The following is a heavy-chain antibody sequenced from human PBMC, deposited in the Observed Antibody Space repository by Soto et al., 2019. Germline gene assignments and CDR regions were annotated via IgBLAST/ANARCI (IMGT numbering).Heavy chain of an antibody. CDR2: ISYDGGGS. V-gene: IGHV3-30*03. CDR3: ARDLPLYCRGDCNFDF. Sequence: QVQLVESGGGVVRPGGSLNRSCGGSGFIFSDYGMHWSRQVPAKGLEWGTGISYDGGGSFYAASVKGRLTISRDNSKNRLDLQMSSLRPEDTAVYYCARDLPLYCRGDCNFDFWGQGTLVTVSS. J-gene: IGHJ4*02. D-gene: IGHD2-21*02. CDR1: GFIFSDYG.